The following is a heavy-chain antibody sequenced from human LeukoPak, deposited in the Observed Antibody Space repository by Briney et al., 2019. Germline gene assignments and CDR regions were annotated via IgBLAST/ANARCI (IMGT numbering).Heavy chain of an antibody. Sequence: SETLSLTCAVYGGSFSEYYWNWVRQPPGKGLEWLGEIYHSGTTDYSPSLRSRVTLSVDASKNQFSLRLGSLTAADTAVYYCARGSRAYSYETNSYRGSYFDYWGQGVLVTVSS. CDR3: ARGSRAYSYETNSYRGSYFDY. J-gene: IGHJ4*02. CDR1: GGSFSEYY. V-gene: IGHV4-34*01. CDR2: IYHSGTT. D-gene: IGHD3-22*01.